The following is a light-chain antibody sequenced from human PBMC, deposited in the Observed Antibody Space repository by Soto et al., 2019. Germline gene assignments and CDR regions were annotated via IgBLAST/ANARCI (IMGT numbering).Light chain of an antibody. CDR3: QQYDYLPLT. J-gene: IGKJ4*01. Sequence: EIVLTQSPGTLSLSPGERATLSCRASQSLSSSYIAWYQQKPGQAPRLLIYGASSRATGIPDRFSGSGSGTDFTLTISRLEPEDFATYYCQQYDYLPLTFGGGTRVEIK. CDR2: GAS. V-gene: IGKV3-20*01. CDR1: QSLSSSY.